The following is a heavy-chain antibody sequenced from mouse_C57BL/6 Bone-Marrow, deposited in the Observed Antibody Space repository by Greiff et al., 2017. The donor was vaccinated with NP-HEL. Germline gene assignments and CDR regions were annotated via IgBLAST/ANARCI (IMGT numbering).Heavy chain of an antibody. J-gene: IGHJ4*01. D-gene: IGHD2-4*01. CDR3: AREEDYDYDDAMDY. Sequence: DVQLVESGGGLVKPGGSLKLSCAASGFTFSSYAMSWVRQTPEKRLEWVATISDGGSYTYYPDNVKGRFTISRDNAKNKLYLQLSHLKSEDKAMDYCAREEDYDYDDAMDYWGQGTSVTVAS. CDR2: ISDGGSYT. V-gene: IGHV5-4*01. CDR1: GFTFSSYA.